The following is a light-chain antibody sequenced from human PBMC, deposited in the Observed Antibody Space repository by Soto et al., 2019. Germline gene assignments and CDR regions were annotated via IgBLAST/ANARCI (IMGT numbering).Light chain of an antibody. CDR3: QQYNSLWT. J-gene: IGKJ1*01. CDR2: DAS. Sequence: DIQITHSPASLAASVGDRVIITCRASQSISSWLAWYQQKPGKAPKLLIYDASSLESGVPSRFSGSGSGTEFTLTISNLQPDDFATYYCQQYNSLWTFGQGTKVDIK. V-gene: IGKV1-5*01. CDR1: QSISSW.